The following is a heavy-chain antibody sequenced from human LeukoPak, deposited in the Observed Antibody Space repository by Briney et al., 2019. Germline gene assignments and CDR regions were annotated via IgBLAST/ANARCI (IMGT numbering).Heavy chain of an antibody. V-gene: IGHV3-48*01. CDR3: AAASAFSSSWRS. D-gene: IGHD6-13*01. J-gene: IGHJ5*02. CDR2: ITANNTTK. Sequence: GGSLRLSCTASGLSFSSYNMNWVRQAPGKGPEWVAYITANNTTKYNADSVKGRFTISRDNAKKSLFLQMNSLRAEDTAVYYCAAASAFSSSWRSWGQGTVVTVSS. CDR1: GLSFSSYN.